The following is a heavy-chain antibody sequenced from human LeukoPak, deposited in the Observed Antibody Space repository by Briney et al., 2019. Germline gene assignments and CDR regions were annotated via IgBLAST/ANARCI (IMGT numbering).Heavy chain of an antibody. Sequence: GGSLRPSCAASGFTFSSYAMSWVRQAPGKGLEWVSAISGSGGSTYYADSVKGRFTISRDNSKNTLYLQMNSLRAEDTAVYYCARAPEDCSSTSCLINWFDPWGQGTLVTVSS. CDR3: ARAPEDCSSTSCLINWFDP. D-gene: IGHD2-2*01. CDR2: ISGSGGST. V-gene: IGHV3-23*01. CDR1: GFTFSSYA. J-gene: IGHJ5*02.